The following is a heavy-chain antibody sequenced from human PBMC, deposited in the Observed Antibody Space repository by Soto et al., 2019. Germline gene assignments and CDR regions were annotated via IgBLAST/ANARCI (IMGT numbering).Heavy chain of an antibody. J-gene: IGHJ4*02. D-gene: IGHD1-7*01. CDR2: IIPIFGTA. V-gene: IGHV1-69*01. CDR1: GGTFSSYA. CDR3: ARVGTTPDDERCYYFDY. Sequence: QVQLVQSGAEVKKPGSSVKVSCKASGGTFSSYAISWVRQAPGQGLEWLGGIIPIFGTANYAQKFQGRVTITADESTSTAYVELSSLGSEDTAVYYCARVGTTPDDERCYYFDYWGQGTLVTVSS.